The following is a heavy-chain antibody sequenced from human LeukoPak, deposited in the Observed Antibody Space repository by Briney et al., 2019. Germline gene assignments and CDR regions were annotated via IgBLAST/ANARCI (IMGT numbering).Heavy chain of an antibody. Sequence: ASVKVSCKASGYTVTSYGISWVRQAPGQGLEWMGWISAYNGNTNYAQKFQGRVTITRNTSISTAYMELSSLRSEDTAVYYCARANYDFWSGYSFFDYWGQGTLVTVSS. J-gene: IGHJ4*02. CDR2: ISAYNGNT. CDR1: GYTVTSYG. D-gene: IGHD3-3*01. CDR3: ARANYDFWSGYSFFDY. V-gene: IGHV1-18*01.